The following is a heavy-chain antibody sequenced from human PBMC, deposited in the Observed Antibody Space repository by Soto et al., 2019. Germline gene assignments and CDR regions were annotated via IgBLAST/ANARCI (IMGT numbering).Heavy chain of an antibody. CDR1: GYTFTGYY. CDR3: ARDLPPNYCDSSGSYYGMDV. J-gene: IGHJ6*02. Sequence: QVQLVQSGAEVKKPGASVKVSCKASGYTFTGYYMHWVRQAPGQGLEWMGWINPNSGGTNYAQKFQGRVTMTRDTSISTAYMELSRLRSDDTAVYYCARDLPPNYCDSSGSYYGMDVWGQGTTVTVSS. CDR2: INPNSGGT. D-gene: IGHD3-22*01. V-gene: IGHV1-2*02.